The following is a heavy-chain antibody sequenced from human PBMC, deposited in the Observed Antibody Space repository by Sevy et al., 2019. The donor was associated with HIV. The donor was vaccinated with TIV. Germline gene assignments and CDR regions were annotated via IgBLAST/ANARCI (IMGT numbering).Heavy chain of an antibody. CDR3: ARAHTSGWFHY. CDR1: GSSISGFS. CDR2: FYKSGRT. Sequence: SETLSLTCTVSGSSISGFSWSWIRQPPGKGLEWIGYFYKSGRTNYNPSLKSRVTISVDTSKNQFSLKLNSVTAADTAVYYCARAHTSGWFHYWAQGTLVTVSS. D-gene: IGHD6-19*01. J-gene: IGHJ4*02. V-gene: IGHV4-59*08.